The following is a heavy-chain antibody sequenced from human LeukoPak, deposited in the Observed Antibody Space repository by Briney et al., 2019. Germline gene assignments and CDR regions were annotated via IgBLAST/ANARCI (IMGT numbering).Heavy chain of an antibody. CDR2: ISNDETNK. CDR1: GFTFSSYA. CDR3: ARARAQDFDY. V-gene: IGHV3-30-3*01. J-gene: IGHJ4*02. Sequence: GSLRLSCAASGFTFSSYAMHWVRQAPGKGLEWVAVISNDETNKFYANSVKGRFTISRDTSTNTLHLQMNSLSAEDTAVYYCARARAQDFDYWGQGTLVTVSS.